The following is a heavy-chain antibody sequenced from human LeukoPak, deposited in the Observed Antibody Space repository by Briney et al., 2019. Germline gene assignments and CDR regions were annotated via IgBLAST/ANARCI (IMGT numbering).Heavy chain of an antibody. CDR2: ISVSGSSI. J-gene: IGHJ6*02. Sequence: PGGSLRLSCAASGFTFSSYWMSWVRQAPGKGLEWVSIISVSGSSIYYADSVRGRFTISRDDSKNTLYLQMNSLRAEDTAVYYCAKDLRSSCFFACGMDVWGQGTTVTVSS. CDR3: AKDLRSSCFFACGMDV. V-gene: IGHV3-23*01. D-gene: IGHD6-13*01. CDR1: GFTFSSYW.